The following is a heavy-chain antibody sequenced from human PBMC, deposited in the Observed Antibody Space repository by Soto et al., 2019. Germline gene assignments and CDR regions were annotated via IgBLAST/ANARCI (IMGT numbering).Heavy chain of an antibody. J-gene: IGHJ6*02. Sequence: GESLKISCKGSGYTFTDYWIGWVRQLPGKGLEWMGIIYPGDSDTRYSPSFQGHVTTTVDKSTSTAYLQWNTLKAPDTAMYYCARHISSFRYYYYAMDVWGQGTTVTVSS. CDR1: GYTFTDYW. D-gene: IGHD2-2*01. CDR2: IYPGDSDT. V-gene: IGHV5-51*01. CDR3: ARHISSFRYYYYAMDV.